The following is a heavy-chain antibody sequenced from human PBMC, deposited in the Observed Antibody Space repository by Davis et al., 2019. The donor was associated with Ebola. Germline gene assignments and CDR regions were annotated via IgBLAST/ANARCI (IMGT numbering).Heavy chain of an antibody. Sequence: SVKVSCKTFGGTFSTYAISWVRQAPGQGLEWMGGIIPIFGTANYAQKFQGRVTITADESTSTAYMELSSLRSEDTAVYYCATLIDADGYNRHWGQGTLVTVSS. D-gene: IGHD5-24*01. V-gene: IGHV1-69*13. J-gene: IGHJ4*02. CDR1: GGTFSTYA. CDR2: IIPIFGTA. CDR3: ATLIDADGYNRH.